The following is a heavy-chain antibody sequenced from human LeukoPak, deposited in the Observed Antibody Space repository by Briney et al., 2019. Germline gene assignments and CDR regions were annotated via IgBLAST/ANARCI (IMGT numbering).Heavy chain of an antibody. CDR1: GGSFSGYY. V-gene: IGHV4-34*01. J-gene: IGHJ4*02. D-gene: IGHD3-10*01. CDR2: INHSGST. CDR3: ARHRSTMVRGVSFDY. Sequence: SETLSLTCAVYGGSFSGYYWSWIRQPPGKGLEWIGEINHSGSTNYNPSLKSRVTISVDTSKNQFSLKLSSVTAADTAVYYCARHRSTMVRGVSFDYWGQGTLVTVSS.